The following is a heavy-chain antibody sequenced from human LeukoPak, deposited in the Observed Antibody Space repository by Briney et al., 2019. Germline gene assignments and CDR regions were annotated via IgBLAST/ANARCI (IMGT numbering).Heavy chain of an antibody. CDR3: ARAGYSYGGAGYYGMDV. CDR2: ISSSGSTI. J-gene: IGHJ6*02. CDR1: GFTFSNHY. D-gene: IGHD5-18*01. V-gene: IGHV3-11*01. Sequence: GGSLRLSCAASGFTFSNHYMSWIRQAPGKGLEWVSYISSSGSTIYYADSVKARFTISRDNAKNSLYLQMNSLRAEDTAVYYCARAGYSYGGAGYYGMDVWGQGTTVTVSS.